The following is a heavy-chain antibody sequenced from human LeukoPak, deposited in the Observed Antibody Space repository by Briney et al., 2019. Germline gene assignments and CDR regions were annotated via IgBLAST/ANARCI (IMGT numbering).Heavy chain of an antibody. D-gene: IGHD6-13*01. CDR1: GCSISSYY. Sequence: SETLSLTCTVSGCSISSYYWSWIRQPAGKGLEWIGRIYTSGSTNYNPSLKSRVTMSVDTSKNQFSLKLSSVTAADTAVYYCARDGILSSSWYGGAFDIWGQGTMVTVSS. CDR3: ARDGILSSSWYGGAFDI. V-gene: IGHV4-4*07. CDR2: IYTSGST. J-gene: IGHJ3*02.